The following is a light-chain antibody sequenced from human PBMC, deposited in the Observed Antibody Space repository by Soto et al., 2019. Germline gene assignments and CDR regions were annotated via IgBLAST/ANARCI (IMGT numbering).Light chain of an antibody. CDR1: SSDVGGYNY. Sequence: QSALTQPRSVSGSPGQSVTISCTGTSSDVGGYNYVSWYQHHPGKAPKLMIYDVSKRPSGVPDRFSGSKSGNTASLTISGLQAEDEDDYSCCSYEGSIYVLGTGTKVTVL. V-gene: IGLV2-11*01. J-gene: IGLJ1*01. CDR2: DVS. CDR3: CSYEGSIYV.